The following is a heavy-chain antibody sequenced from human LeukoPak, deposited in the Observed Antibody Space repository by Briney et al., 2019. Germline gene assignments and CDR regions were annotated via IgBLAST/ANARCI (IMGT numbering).Heavy chain of an antibody. J-gene: IGHJ4*02. Sequence: SETLSLTCTVSGGSISSYYCSWLRQPPGRGVEWSGYIYYSGSTNYNPSLKSRVTISVDTSKNQFSLKLSSVTAADTAVYYCARGIFGVVPKTFDYWGQGILVTVSS. V-gene: IGHV4-59*01. D-gene: IGHD3-3*01. CDR1: GGSISSYY. CDR3: ARGIFGVVPKTFDY. CDR2: IYYSGST.